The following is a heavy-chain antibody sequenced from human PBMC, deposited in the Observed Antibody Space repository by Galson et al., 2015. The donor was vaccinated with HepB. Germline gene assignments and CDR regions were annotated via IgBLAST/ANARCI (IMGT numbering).Heavy chain of an antibody. J-gene: IGHJ4*02. V-gene: IGHV3-7*03. CDR3: ARDPSHYDVLWDY. D-gene: IGHD3-22*01. Sequence: SLRLSCAASGFTFSSYWMSWVRQAPGKGLEWVANIKQDGSEKYYVDSVKGRFTISRDNAKNSLYLQMNSLRAEDTAVYYRARDPSHYDVLWDYWGQGTLVTVSS. CDR2: IKQDGSEK. CDR1: GFTFSSYW.